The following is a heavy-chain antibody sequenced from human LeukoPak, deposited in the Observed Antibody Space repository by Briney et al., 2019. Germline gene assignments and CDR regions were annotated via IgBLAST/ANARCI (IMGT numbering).Heavy chain of an antibody. CDR1: GGSISGYH. D-gene: IGHD6-6*01. Sequence: SETLSLTCTVSGGSISGYHWSWVRQAPGKGVEWIGYIYYSGSTNYNPSLKSRVTISVDTSENQFSLKLTSVTAADTAVYYCARHLAARPGGVGFDHWGQGTLVTVSS. CDR2: IYYSGST. CDR3: ARHLAARPGGVGFDH. V-gene: IGHV4-59*08. J-gene: IGHJ4*02.